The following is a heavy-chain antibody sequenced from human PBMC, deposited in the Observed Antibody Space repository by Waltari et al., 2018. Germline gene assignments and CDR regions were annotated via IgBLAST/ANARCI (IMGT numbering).Heavy chain of an antibody. D-gene: IGHD3-22*01. V-gene: IGHV3-33*01. Sequence: QVQLVESGGGVVQPGRSLRLSCAASGFTFSSSGMHWVRQAPGKGPEWVAVIWYDGSNKYYADSVKGRFTISRDNSKNTLYLQMNSLRAEDTAVYYCARDDYYDSSGYYRWGQGTLVTVSS. CDR1: GFTFSSSG. CDR3: ARDDYYDSSGYYR. CDR2: IWYDGSNK. J-gene: IGHJ5*02.